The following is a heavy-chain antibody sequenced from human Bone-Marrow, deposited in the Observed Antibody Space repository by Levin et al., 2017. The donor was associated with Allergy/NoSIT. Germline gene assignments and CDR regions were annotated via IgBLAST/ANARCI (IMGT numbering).Heavy chain of an antibody. CDR3: AMGEYYFDY. J-gene: IGHJ4*02. CDR1: GGSISSYY. Sequence: LSQTLSLTCTVSGGSISSYYWSWIRQPPGKGLEWIGYIYYSGSTNYNPSLKSRVTISVDTSKNQFSLKLSSVTAADTAVYYCAMGEYYFDYWGQGTLVTVSS. V-gene: IGHV4-59*01. D-gene: IGHD3-16*01. CDR2: IYYSGST.